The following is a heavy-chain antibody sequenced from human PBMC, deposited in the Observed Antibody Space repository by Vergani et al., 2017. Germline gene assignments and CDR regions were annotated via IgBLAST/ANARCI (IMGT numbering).Heavy chain of an antibody. CDR2: IYSTGST. V-gene: IGHV4-31*01. D-gene: IGHD3-10*01. Sequence: QVQLQESCPGLVKPSQILSLLCSVVGDPIRSGVYYWNWIRQHPGNGLDWIGYIYSTGSTHHNPSLRRLSNMSVDTSRNQFSLKLNSVTAADTAMYYCGRVADFYGLGSRLLDLWGQGILVTVSS. CDR1: GDPIRSGVYY. J-gene: IGHJ5*02. CDR3: GRVADFYGLGSRLLDL.